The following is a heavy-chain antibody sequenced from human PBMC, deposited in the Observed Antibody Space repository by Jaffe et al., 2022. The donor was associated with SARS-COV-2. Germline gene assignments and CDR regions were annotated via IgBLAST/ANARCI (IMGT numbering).Heavy chain of an antibody. CDR2: IGQDGSEK. Sequence: EVRLVESGGGLVQPGGSLRLSCAASGFTFSSHWMRWVRQAPGKGLEWVASIGQDGSEKNYMDSVKGRFTISRDNAKNSLYLQMNSLTAEDTAVYYCARVLSAANDPWGQGTLVTVSS. D-gene: IGHD6-13*01. CDR3: ARVLSAANDP. CDR1: GFTFSSHW. J-gene: IGHJ5*02. V-gene: IGHV3-7*01.